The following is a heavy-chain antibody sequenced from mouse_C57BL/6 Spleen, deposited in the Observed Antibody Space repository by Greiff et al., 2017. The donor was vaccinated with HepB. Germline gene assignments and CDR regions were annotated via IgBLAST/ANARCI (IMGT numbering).Heavy chain of an antibody. CDR1: GYAFSSSW. CDR3: ASKGMGWDYWYVDV. CDR2: IYPGDGDT. V-gene: IGHV1-82*01. D-gene: IGHD2-3*01. Sequence: VQLVESGPELVKPGASVKISCKASGYAFSSSWMNWVKQRPGKGLEWIGRIYPGDGDTNYNGKFKGKATLTADKSSSTAYMQLSSLTSEDSAVYLLASKGMGWDYWYVDVWGTGTTVTVSS. J-gene: IGHJ1*03.